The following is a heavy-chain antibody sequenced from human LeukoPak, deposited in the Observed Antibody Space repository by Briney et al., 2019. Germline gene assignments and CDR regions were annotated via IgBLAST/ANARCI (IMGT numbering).Heavy chain of an antibody. V-gene: IGHV1-46*01. CDR1: GYTFTSYY. CDR3: ARGAITMVRGVIPGDY. D-gene: IGHD3-10*01. Sequence: ASVKVSCKASGYTFTSYYMHWVRQAPGQGLEWMGIINPSGGSTGYAQKFQGRVTMTRDTSTSTVYVELSSLRSEDTAVYYCARGAITMVRGVIPGDYWGQGTLVTVSS. J-gene: IGHJ4*02. CDR2: INPSGGST.